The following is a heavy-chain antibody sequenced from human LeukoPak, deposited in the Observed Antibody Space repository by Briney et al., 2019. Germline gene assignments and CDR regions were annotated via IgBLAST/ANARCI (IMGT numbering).Heavy chain of an antibody. CDR1: GFVFTTYT. D-gene: IGHD3-16*01. CDR2: IKEDESER. Sequence: PGGSLRLSCAASGFVFTTYTTSWVRQAPGKGLEWVANIKEDESERNYVDSVKGRFIISRDNAKNFMYLEMNSLRVEDTAIYYCTREYWGIDYWGQGVLVTVSS. J-gene: IGHJ4*02. CDR3: TREYWGIDY. V-gene: IGHV3-7*01.